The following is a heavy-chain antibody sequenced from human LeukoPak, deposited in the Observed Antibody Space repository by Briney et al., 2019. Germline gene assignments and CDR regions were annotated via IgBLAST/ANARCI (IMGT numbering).Heavy chain of an antibody. CDR3: ARGRAFFD. CDR1: GGSFSGYY. V-gene: IGHV4-34*01. Sequence: PSETLSLTCNVYGGSFSGYYWNWIRQPPGKGLEWIGEINQSGSTNYNPSLKSRVTISFDTSKNQFSLKLSSVTAADTAVYYCARGRAFFDWGQGTLVTVSS. J-gene: IGHJ4*02. D-gene: IGHD3-3*02. CDR2: INQSGST.